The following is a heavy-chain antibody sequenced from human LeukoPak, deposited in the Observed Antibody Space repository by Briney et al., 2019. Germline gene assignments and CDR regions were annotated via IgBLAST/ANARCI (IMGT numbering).Heavy chain of an antibody. CDR2: ISWDGRST. CDR3: TKDIGNYDGFDY. J-gene: IGHJ4*02. D-gene: IGHD4-11*01. Sequence: PGGSLRLSYAASGFTFDDYAMHWVRQAPGKGLEWVSLISWDGRSTYYADSVKGRFTISRDNSKDSLYLHMNSLRAEDTALYYCTKDIGNYDGFDYWGQGTLVTVSS. CDR1: GFTFDDYA. V-gene: IGHV3-43D*03.